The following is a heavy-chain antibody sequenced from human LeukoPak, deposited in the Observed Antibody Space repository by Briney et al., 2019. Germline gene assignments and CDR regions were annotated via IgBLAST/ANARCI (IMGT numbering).Heavy chain of an antibody. CDR1: GYTFTGYY. D-gene: IGHD1-26*01. V-gene: IGHV1-2*02. J-gene: IGHJ3*02. CDR3: ARDLGGTDDASDI. Sequence: ASVKVSCKASGYTFTGYYMHWVRQAPGQGLEWMGWINPNSGGTNYAQKFQGRVTMTRDTSISTAYMELSRLRSDDTAVYYCARDLGGTDDASDIWGQGTMVTVSS. CDR2: INPNSGGT.